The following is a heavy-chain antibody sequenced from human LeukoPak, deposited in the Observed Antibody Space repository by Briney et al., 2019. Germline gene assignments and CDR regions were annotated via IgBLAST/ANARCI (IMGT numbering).Heavy chain of an antibody. V-gene: IGHV1-8*01. J-gene: IGHJ4*02. Sequence: ASVKVSCKASGYTFTSYDINWVRQATGQGLEWMGWMNPNSGNTGYAQKFQGRVTMTRNTSISTAYMELSSVTAADTAVYYCARDVAPPEDEVVVNRGNDYFDYWGQGTLVTVSS. CDR2: MNPNSGNT. CDR3: ARDVAPPEDEVVVNRGNDYFDY. D-gene: IGHD3-22*01. CDR1: GYTFTSYD.